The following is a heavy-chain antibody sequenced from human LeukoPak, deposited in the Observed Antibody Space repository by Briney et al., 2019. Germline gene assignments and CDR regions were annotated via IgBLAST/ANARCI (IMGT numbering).Heavy chain of an antibody. D-gene: IGHD3-16*01. CDR1: GYTFTSYG. CDR3: ARDRIMITFGGVIPDY. J-gene: IGHJ4*02. CDR2: ISAYNGNT. V-gene: IGHV1-18*01. Sequence: ASVKVSCKASGYTFTSYGISWVRQAPGQGLEWMGWISAYNGNTNYAQKLQGRVTMTTDTSTSTAYMELRSLRSDDTAVYYCARDRIMITFGGVIPDYWGQGTLVTVSS.